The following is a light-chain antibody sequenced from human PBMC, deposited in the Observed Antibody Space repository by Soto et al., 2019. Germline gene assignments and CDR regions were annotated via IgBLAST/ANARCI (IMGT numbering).Light chain of an antibody. J-gene: IGKJ3*01. CDR1: QSVYNN. CDR3: QQYNNWPPVT. CDR2: GAS. Sequence: EIVMTQSPATLSVSPGERATLSCRASQSVYNNLAWYQQKPGQATRLLIYGASTRATGIPARFSGSGSGTEFTLTISSLQSEYFAVYFFQQYNNWPPVTVGPVTKVDSK. V-gene: IGKV3-15*01.